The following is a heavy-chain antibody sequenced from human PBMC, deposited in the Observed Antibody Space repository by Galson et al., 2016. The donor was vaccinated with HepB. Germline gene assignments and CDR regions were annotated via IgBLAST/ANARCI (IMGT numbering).Heavy chain of an antibody. CDR2: IYPGDSDT. Sequence: QSGAEVKKPGESLKISCEASGYNFASYWIGWVRQVPGKGLEWMGIIYPGDSDTRYSPAFRGQVTISADKSISTAYLQWSSLKASDTAMYYCARPYSSGQYFAYWGQGALVTVSS. D-gene: IGHD6-19*01. CDR1: GYNFASYW. J-gene: IGHJ4*02. V-gene: IGHV5-51*01. CDR3: ARPYSSGQYFAY.